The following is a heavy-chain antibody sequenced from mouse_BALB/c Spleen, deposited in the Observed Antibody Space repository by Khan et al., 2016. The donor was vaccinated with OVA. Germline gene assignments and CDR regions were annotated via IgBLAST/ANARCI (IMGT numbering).Heavy chain of an antibody. CDR2: ISSYNGAA. V-gene: IGHV1S34*01. CDR1: GYSFTGYY. CDR3: AEGFYYYVTSLYAMDY. D-gene: IGHD1-1*01. Sequence: QVKTGASVKISCKASGYSFTGYYMHWVKQSHGASLEWIGSISSYNGAASYNQKFKGRATFTVDTSSSTAYMQFNRLTSEDSAVSYCAEGFYYYVTSLYAMDYWGQGTSVTVSS. J-gene: IGHJ4*01.